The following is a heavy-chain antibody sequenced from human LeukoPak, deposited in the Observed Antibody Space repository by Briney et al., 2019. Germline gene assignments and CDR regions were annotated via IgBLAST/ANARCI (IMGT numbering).Heavy chain of an antibody. CDR2: INPSGGST. CDR3: AREAGFWSGYYRRWFDP. CDR1: GYTFTSYY. D-gene: IGHD3-3*01. J-gene: IGHJ5*02. V-gene: IGHV1-46*01. Sequence: APVKVSRKASGYTFTSYYMHWVRQAPGQGLEWMGIINPSGGSTSYAQKFQGRVTMTRDTSTSTVYMELSGLRSEDTAVYYCAREAGFWSGYYRRWFDPWGQGTLVTVSS.